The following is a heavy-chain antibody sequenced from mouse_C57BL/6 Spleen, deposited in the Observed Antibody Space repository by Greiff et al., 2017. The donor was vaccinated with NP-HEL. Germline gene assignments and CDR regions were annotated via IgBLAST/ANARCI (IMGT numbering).Heavy chain of an antibody. J-gene: IGHJ1*03. Sequence: VQLQQSGPELVKPGASVKMSCKASGYTFTDYYMHWVKQSHGKSLEWIGYINPNNGGTSYNQKFKGKATLTVNKSSSTAYMELRSLTSEDSAVYYCARSDYCGSSSYWYFDVWGTGTTVTVSS. V-gene: IGHV1-22*01. CDR2: INPNNGGT. CDR1: GYTFTDYY. D-gene: IGHD1-1*01. CDR3: ARSDYCGSSSYWYFDV.